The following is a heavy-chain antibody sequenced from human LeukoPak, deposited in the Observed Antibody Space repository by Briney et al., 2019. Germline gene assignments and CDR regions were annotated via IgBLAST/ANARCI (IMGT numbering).Heavy chain of an antibody. CDR2: MNPNSGNT. J-gene: IGHJ4*02. CDR1: GYTFTSYD. D-gene: IGHD4-11*01. Sequence: ASVKVSCKASGYTFTSYDINWVRQATGQGLEWMGWMNPNSGNTGYAQKFQGRVTITRNTSISTAYMELSSLRSEDTAVYYCASPLHDYSNPFDYWGQGTLVTVSS. CDR3: ASPLHDYSNPFDY. V-gene: IGHV1-8*03.